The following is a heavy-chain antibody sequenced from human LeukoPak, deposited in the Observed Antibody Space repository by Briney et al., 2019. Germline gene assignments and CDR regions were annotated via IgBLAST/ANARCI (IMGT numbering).Heavy chain of an antibody. CDR3: ARNVVGSARLYNWFDP. J-gene: IGHJ5*02. D-gene: IGHD2-21*01. V-gene: IGHV4-39*01. Sequence: SETLSLTCTVSGGSISSSSYYWGWIRQPPGKGLEWIVSIYYSGSTYYNPSLKSRVTISVDTSKNQFSLKLSSVTAADTAVYYCARNVVGSARLYNWFDPWGQGTLVTVSS. CDR2: IYYSGST. CDR1: GGSISSSSYY.